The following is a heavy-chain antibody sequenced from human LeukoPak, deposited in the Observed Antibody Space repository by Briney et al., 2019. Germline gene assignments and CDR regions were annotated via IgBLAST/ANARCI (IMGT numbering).Heavy chain of an antibody. D-gene: IGHD1-1*01. CDR2: INHSGST. CDR3: ARGPRERWFGP. CDR1: GGSFSGYY. V-gene: IGHV4-34*01. Sequence: SETLSLTCAVYGGSFSGYYWSWIRQPPGKGLEWIGEINHSGSTNYNPSLKSRVTISVDTSKNQFSLKLSSVTAADTAVYYCARGPRERWFGPWGQGTLVTVPS. J-gene: IGHJ5*02.